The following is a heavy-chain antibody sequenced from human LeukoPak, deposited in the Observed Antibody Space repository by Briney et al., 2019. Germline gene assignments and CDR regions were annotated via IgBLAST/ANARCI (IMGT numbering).Heavy chain of an antibody. CDR2: INPSSGGT. CDR3: ARGVVAATFYYYMDV. D-gene: IGHD2-15*01. CDR1: GYTFTGYY. V-gene: IGHV1-2*02. J-gene: IGHJ6*03. Sequence: ASVKVSCKPSGYTFTGYYIQWVRQAPGQGLEWMGWINPSSGGTNYAQKFQGRVTMTRDTSISTAYMELSGLRSDDTAVYYCARGVVAATFYYYMDVWGKGTMVTVSS.